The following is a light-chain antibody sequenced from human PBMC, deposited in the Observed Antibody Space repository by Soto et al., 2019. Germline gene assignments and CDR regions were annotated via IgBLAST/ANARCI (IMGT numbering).Light chain of an antibody. Sequence: EIVMSQSPATLSVSPGERATLSCRASQSVSSNLAWYQQKPGQAPRLLIYGASTRATAVPARFTAGGSGTEFTLTISSLQSDDLAVYYCQQYDKWPRTFGQGTNVDI. CDR1: QSVSSN. J-gene: IGKJ1*01. V-gene: IGKV3-15*01. CDR3: QQYDKWPRT. CDR2: GAS.